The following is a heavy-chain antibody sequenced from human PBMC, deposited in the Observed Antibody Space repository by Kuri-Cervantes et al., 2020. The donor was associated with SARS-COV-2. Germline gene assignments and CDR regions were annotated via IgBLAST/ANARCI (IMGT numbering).Heavy chain of an antibody. Sequence: SVKVSCKASGGTFSSYAISRVRQAPGQGLEWMGGIIPILGIANYAQKFQGRVTITADKSTSTAYMELSGLRSEDTAVYYCARDGRDATYYDILTGYYDHDAFDIWGQGTMVTVSS. D-gene: IGHD3-9*01. CDR3: ARDGRDATYYDILTGYYDHDAFDI. V-gene: IGHV1-69*10. CDR2: IIPILGIA. J-gene: IGHJ3*02. CDR1: GGTFSSYA.